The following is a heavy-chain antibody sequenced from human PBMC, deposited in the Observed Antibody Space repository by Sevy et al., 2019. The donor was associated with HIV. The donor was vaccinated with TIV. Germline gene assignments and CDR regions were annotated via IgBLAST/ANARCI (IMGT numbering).Heavy chain of an antibody. J-gene: IGHJ4*02. Sequence: SETLSLTCAVSGGSFSGYFWNWIRQSPGKGLEWIGEINLTGSLKYNPSFKSRVTISVEESKSKLSLHLRCVTAADTAVYYCARGRQAYVVVVPSTVPFDYWGRGTLVTVSS. V-gene: IGHV4-34*01. D-gene: IGHD2-2*01. CDR2: INLTGSL. CDR3: ARGRQAYVVVVPSTVPFDY. CDR1: GGSFSGYF.